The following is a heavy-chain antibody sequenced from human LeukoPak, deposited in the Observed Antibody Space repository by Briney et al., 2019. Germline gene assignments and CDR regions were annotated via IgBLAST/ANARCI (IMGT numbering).Heavy chain of an antibody. D-gene: IGHD6-13*01. CDR3: ARSIAAAAREVNYYYYYMDV. J-gene: IGHJ6*03. Sequence: ASVKVSCKASGYTFTGYYMHWVRQAPGQGLEWMGIINPSGGSTSYAQKFQGRVTMTRDTSTSTVYMELSSLRSEDTAVYYCARSIAAAAREVNYYYYYMDVWGKGTTVTVSS. CDR2: INPSGGST. CDR1: GYTFTGYY. V-gene: IGHV1-46*01.